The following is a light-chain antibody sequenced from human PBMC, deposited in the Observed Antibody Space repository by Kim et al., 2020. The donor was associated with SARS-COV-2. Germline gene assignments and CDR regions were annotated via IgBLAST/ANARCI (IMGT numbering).Light chain of an antibody. CDR3: LQYNTWYA. CDR2: DSS. CDR1: QTITNK. V-gene: IGKV3-15*01. J-gene: IGKJ2*01. Sequence: EIVMTQSPATLSVSPGERATLSCRASQTITNKLAWYQQKPGQAPRLLMYDSSTRATGIPARFSGSGSGTEFTLTISSLQSEDFAVYYCLQYNTWYAFGQGTKLEI.